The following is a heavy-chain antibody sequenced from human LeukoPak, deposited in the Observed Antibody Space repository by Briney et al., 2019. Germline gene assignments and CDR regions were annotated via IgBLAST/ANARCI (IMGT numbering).Heavy chain of an antibody. Sequence: SETLSLTCSGSNYSISNSLYWGWLRQPPGKGLEWIGSIYRSGSTFYNPSLKSRVTISVDTSKNQFSLKLSSVTAADTAVYYCARGVTVLRYDFWSGLEGYYMDVWGKGTTVTVSS. D-gene: IGHD3-3*01. CDR3: ARGVTVLRYDFWSGLEGYYMDV. J-gene: IGHJ6*03. CDR2: IYRSGST. CDR1: NYSISNSLY. V-gene: IGHV4-38-2*02.